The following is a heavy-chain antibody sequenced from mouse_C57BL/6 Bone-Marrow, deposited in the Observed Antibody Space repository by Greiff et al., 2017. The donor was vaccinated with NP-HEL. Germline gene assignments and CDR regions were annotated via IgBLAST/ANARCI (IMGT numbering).Heavy chain of an antibody. CDR3: ARLWLLYWYFDV. CDR1: GYAFSSSW. Sequence: QVQLQQSGPELVKPGASVKISCKASGYAFSSSWMNWVKQRPGKGLEWIGRIYPGDGDTNYNGKFKGKATLTADKSSSTAYMQLSSLTSEDSAVYFCARLWLLYWYFDVWGTGTTVTVSS. J-gene: IGHJ1*03. CDR2: IYPGDGDT. D-gene: IGHD2-2*01. V-gene: IGHV1-82*01.